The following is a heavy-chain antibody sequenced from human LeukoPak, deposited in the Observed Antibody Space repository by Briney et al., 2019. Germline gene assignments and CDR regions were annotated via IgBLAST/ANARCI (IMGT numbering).Heavy chain of an antibody. CDR3: AKDPPWDGSGSSGFDY. V-gene: IGHV3-23*01. D-gene: IGHD3-10*01. Sequence: TGGSLRLSCAASGFTFNSHAMSWVRQAPGRGLEWVSAISGSGGNTYYADSVEGRFTISRDNSKNTLYLQMNSLRAEDTAVYYCAKDPPWDGSGSSGFDYWGQGTLVTVSS. J-gene: IGHJ4*02. CDR2: ISGSGGNT. CDR1: GFTFNSHA.